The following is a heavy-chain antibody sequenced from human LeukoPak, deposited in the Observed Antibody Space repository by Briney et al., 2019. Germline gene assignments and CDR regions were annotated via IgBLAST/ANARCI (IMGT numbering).Heavy chain of an antibody. CDR2: ISGGGGST. CDR3: AKDLGVATIAPDAFDI. V-gene: IGHV3-23*01. CDR1: GFTFSSYA. Sequence: GGSLRLSCAASGFTFSSYAMSWVRQAPGKGLEWVSAISGGGGSTYYADSVKGRFTISRDNSKNTLYLQMNSLRAEDTAVYYCAKDLGVATIAPDAFDIWGQGTMVTVSS. D-gene: IGHD5-12*01. J-gene: IGHJ3*02.